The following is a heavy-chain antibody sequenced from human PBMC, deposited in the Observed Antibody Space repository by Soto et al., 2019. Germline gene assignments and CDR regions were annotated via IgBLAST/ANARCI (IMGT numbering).Heavy chain of an antibody. D-gene: IGHD1-1*01. J-gene: IGHJ5*02. V-gene: IGHV1-69*01. Sequence: QVQLVQSGAEVKKPGSSVTVSCKVSGGTFSGSAINWVRQAPGQGHEWLGGIIPMFAITHYAPKFQGRVAITADDSTTTAYMQLNSLRSDDTAVYPCVRAPHNNRFKFCPWGQGTRVSVSS. CDR1: GGTFSGSA. CDR2: IIPMFAIT. CDR3: VRAPHNNRFKFCP.